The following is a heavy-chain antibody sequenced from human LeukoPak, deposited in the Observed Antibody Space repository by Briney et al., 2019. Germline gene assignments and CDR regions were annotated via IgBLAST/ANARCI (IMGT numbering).Heavy chain of an antibody. J-gene: IGHJ6*02. CDR1: GGSISNYY. CDR3: ARHNLLRGDGYGIDV. Sequence: SETLSLTCSVSGGSISNYYWSWIRQPPGKGLEWIGNIHYSGNTNYNPSLKSRVTISVDVSKNQFSLKLSSVTAADKGVYYCARHNLLRGDGYGIDVWGQGTTVTVSS. D-gene: IGHD3-10*01. V-gene: IGHV4-59*08. CDR2: IHYSGNT.